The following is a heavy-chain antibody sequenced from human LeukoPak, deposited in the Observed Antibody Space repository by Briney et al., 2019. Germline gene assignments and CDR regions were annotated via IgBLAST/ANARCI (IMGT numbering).Heavy chain of an antibody. Sequence: SQTLSLTCGVSGGSIRIGGYSWSWIRQPPGKGLEWIASLYHDETTCHNPSLKNRVTISVDTSENQFSLKLTSVTAADTAVYFCARSRGARYFFDYWGQGILVTVSS. J-gene: IGHJ4*02. CDR3: ARSRGARYFFDY. CDR2: LYHDETT. CDR1: GGSIRIGGYS. V-gene: IGHV4-30-2*01. D-gene: IGHD3-10*01.